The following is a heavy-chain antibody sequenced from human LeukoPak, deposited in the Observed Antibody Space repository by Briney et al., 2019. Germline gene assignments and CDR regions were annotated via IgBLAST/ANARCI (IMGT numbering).Heavy chain of an antibody. CDR3: AKDDGYSYGYFDY. CDR1: GFTFSSYA. J-gene: IGHJ4*02. Sequence: PGGSLRLSCAASGFTFSSYAMSWVRQAPGKGLEWVSAISGGSTYYADSVKGRFTISRDNSKNTLYLQMNSLRAEDTAVYYCAKDDGYSYGYFDYWGQGILVTVSS. CDR2: ISGGST. D-gene: IGHD5-18*01. V-gene: IGHV3-23*01.